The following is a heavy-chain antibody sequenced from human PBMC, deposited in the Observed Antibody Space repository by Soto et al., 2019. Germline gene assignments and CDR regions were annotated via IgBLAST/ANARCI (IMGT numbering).Heavy chain of an antibody. V-gene: IGHV4-59*08. D-gene: IGHD5-12*01. CDR1: GGSISSYY. CDR2: IYYSGST. J-gene: IGHJ4*02. Sequence: SETLSLTCTVSGGSISSYYWSWIRQPPGKGLEWIGYIYYSGSTNYSPSLKSRVTISVDTSKNQFSLKLSSVAAADTAVYYCARHVSGYDSHFDYWGQGTLVTVSS. CDR3: ARHVSGYDSHFDY.